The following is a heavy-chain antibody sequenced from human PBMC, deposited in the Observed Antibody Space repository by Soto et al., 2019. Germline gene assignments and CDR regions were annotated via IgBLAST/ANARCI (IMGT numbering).Heavy chain of an antibody. CDR2: ISYDGSNQ. J-gene: IGHJ4*02. CDR3: XXXXXXXXXXXXXXFDD. Sequence: QVHLVESGGGVVQPGRSLTLSCAASGFTFNTYGXXXXXXXXXXXXXXXXVISYDGSNQYYTDSVKGRFTISRDNAKXXXXXXXXXXXXXXXXXXXXXXXXXXXXXXXXXXFDDWGQGTLVTVSS. CDR1: GFTFNTYG. V-gene: IGHV3-30*03.